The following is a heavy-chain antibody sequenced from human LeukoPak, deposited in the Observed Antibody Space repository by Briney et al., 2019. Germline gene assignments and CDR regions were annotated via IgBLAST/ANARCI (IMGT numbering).Heavy chain of an antibody. CDR1: GGSISTYY. CDR3: ARDRIRYCSGGSCYSSYAMDV. Sequence: PSETLSLTCTVSGGSISTYYWSWIRQPPGKGLEWIGHIFYTGSTNYSPSLKSRVTISVDTSKDQFSLKVIYVTAADTAVYYCARDRIRYCSGGSCYSSYAMDVWGKGTTVTVSS. D-gene: IGHD2-15*01. V-gene: IGHV4-59*01. J-gene: IGHJ6*04. CDR2: IFYTGST.